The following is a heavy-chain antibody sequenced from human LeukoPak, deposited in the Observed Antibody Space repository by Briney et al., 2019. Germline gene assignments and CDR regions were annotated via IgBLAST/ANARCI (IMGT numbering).Heavy chain of an antibody. CDR1: GFTFSSHW. CDR3: ARDLFFSDAGYSSGWRAEYFHH. CDR2: INGAGSST. V-gene: IGHV3-74*01. D-gene: IGHD6-19*01. J-gene: IGHJ1*01. Sequence: GGSLRLSCAASGFTFSSHWMHWVRQAPGKGLVWVSRINGAGSSTSYADSVKGRFTVSRDNAKNTLNLQMNSLRAEDTAVYYCARDLFFSDAGYSSGWRAEYFHHWGQGTLVTVS.